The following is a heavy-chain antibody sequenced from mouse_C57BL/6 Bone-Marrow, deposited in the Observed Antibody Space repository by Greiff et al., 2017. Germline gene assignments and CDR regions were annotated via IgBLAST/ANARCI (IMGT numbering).Heavy chain of an antibody. D-gene: IGHD4-1*01. CDR2: IYPTSGRT. CDR3: ARSGPLGRSLDY. J-gene: IGHJ2*01. Sequence: QVQLKQPGAELVKPGASVKMSCKASGYTFTSYWITWVKQRPGQGLEWIGDIYPTSGRTNYNEKFKSKAILTVDTSSNTAYMQLSSLTSADSAVFYCARSGPLGRSLDYWGQGTTLTVSS. CDR1: GYTFTSYW. V-gene: IGHV1-55*01.